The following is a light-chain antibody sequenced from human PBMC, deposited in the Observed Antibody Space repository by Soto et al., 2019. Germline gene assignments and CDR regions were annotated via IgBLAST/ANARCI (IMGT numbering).Light chain of an antibody. CDR2: GTG. J-gene: IGLJ1*01. CDR3: QSYDNSLTGSFV. V-gene: IGLV1-40*01. Sequence: QSVLTQPPSVSGAPGQRVTISCSNIWPNYDVHWYQQLPGTAPKLLIYGTGNRPSGVPDRFSGSKSGTSASLAITGLQAEDEADYYCQSYDNSLTGSFVFGTGTKLTVL. CDR1: SNIWPNYD.